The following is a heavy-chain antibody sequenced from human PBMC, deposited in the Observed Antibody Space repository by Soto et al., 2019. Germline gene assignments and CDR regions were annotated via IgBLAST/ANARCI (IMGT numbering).Heavy chain of an antibody. D-gene: IGHD2-2*01. CDR1: GFTFSSYS. CDR2: ISSSSSYI. V-gene: IGHV3-21*01. CDR3: ARDLISSTYYYYGMDV. J-gene: IGHJ6*02. Sequence: GGSLRLSCAASGFTFSSYSMNWVRQAPGKGLEWVSSISSSSSYIYYADSVKGRFTISRDNAKNSLYLQMNSLRAEDTAVYYCARDLISSTYYYYGMDVWGQGTTVTVSS.